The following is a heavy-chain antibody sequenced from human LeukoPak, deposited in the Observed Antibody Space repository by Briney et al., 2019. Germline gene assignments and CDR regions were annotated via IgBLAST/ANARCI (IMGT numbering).Heavy chain of an antibody. V-gene: IGHV3-21*01. CDR2: ISSSSFFI. CDR3: AELGITMIGGV. Sequence: GGSLRLSCVASGFTFSTYTMNWVRQAPGKGLEWVSSISSSSFFIPYADSVKGRFTISRDNAKNSLYLQMNSLRAEDTAVYYCAELGITMIGGVWGKGTTVTISS. D-gene: IGHD3-10*02. J-gene: IGHJ6*04. CDR1: GFTFSTYT.